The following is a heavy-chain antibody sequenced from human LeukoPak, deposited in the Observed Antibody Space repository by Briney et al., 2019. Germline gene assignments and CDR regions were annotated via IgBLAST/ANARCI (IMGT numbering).Heavy chain of an antibody. Sequence: ASVKVSCKASGYTFTSYAMNWVRQAPGQGLEWMGWINTNTGNLTYAQGFTGRFVFSLDTSVSTAYLQISSLKAEDTAVYYCARGVRVGATTFDYYYYMDVWGKGTTVTVSS. J-gene: IGHJ6*03. D-gene: IGHD1-26*01. CDR1: GYTFTSYA. V-gene: IGHV7-4-1*02. CDR2: INTNTGNL. CDR3: ARGVRVGATTFDYYYYMDV.